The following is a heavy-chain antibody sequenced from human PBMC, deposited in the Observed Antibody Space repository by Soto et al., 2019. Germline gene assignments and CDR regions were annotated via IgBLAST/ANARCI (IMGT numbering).Heavy chain of an antibody. Sequence: PGGSLRLSCAASGFTVSSNYMSWVRQAPGKGLEWVSAISGSGGSTYYADSVKGRFTISRDNSKNTLYLQMNSLRAEDTAVYYCAKEPGLPGHYYYYGMDVWGQGTTVTVSS. V-gene: IGHV3-23*01. CDR1: GFTVSSNY. J-gene: IGHJ6*02. CDR3: AKEPGLPGHYYYYGMDV. CDR2: ISGSGGST. D-gene: IGHD2-2*01.